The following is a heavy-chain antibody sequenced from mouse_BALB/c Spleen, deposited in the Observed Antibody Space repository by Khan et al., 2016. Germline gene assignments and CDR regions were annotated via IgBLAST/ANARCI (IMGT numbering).Heavy chain of an antibody. D-gene: IGHD4-1*01. CDR3: AQVTGTGEAMDY. V-gene: IGHV1-80*01. CDR1: GYAFSSYW. CDR2: IYPGDGDT. Sequence: QVQLQQSGAELVRPGSSVKISCKASGYAFSSYWMNWVKQRPGQGLEWIGQIYPGDGDTNYNGKFKGKATLTADKSSSTAYMQLSSLTSEDSAVYVCAQVTGTGEAMDYWGQGTSVTVSS. J-gene: IGHJ4*01.